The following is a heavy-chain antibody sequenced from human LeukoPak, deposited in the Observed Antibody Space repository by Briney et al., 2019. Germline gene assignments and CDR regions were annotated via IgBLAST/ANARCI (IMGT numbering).Heavy chain of an antibody. CDR2: NSPGVSGYT. V-gene: IGHV3-21*06. D-gene: IGHD2/OR15-2a*01. J-gene: IGHJ6*02. CDR3: VRDVSRRIGMDV. CDR1: GFSFNSYT. Sequence: PGGSLRLSCLASGFSFNSYTMNWVREAPGKGLEWVSTNSPGVSGYTWYAESVKGRFTISRDNPENSLYLQMDSLRADDTAVYYCVRDVSRRIGMDVWGQGTTVTVSS.